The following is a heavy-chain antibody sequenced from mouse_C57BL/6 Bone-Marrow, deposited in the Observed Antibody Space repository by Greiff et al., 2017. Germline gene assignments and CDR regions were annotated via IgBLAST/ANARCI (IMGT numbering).Heavy chain of an antibody. J-gene: IGHJ4*01. V-gene: IGHV1-81*01. CDR1: GYTFTSYG. Sequence: VQLQQSGAELARPGASVKLSCKASGYTFTSYGISWVKQRTGQGLEWIGEIYPSSGNTYYNEKFKGKATLPADKSSSTAYLELRSLTTEDSAVYFCARGNDGYRTFAMDYWGQGTSVTVSS. CDR3: ARGNDGYRTFAMDY. D-gene: IGHD2-3*01. CDR2: IYPSSGNT.